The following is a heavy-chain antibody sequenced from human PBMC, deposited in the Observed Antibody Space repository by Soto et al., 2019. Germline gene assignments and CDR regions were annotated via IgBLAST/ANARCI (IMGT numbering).Heavy chain of an antibody. CDR2: ISAYNGNT. J-gene: IGHJ6*02. Sequence: AAVNVSCKASGYTFTSYGISWVRQAPGQGLEWMGWISAYNGNTNYAQKLQVRVTMTTDTSTSTAYMELRSLRSDDTAVYYCARVSQVAAADYLGYYYGMDVWGQGTTVTVSS. CDR3: ARVSQVAAADYLGYYYGMDV. CDR1: GYTFTSYG. V-gene: IGHV1-18*04. D-gene: IGHD6-13*01.